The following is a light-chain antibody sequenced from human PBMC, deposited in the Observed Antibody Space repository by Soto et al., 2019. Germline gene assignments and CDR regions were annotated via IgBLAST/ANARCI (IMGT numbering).Light chain of an antibody. CDR1: SSNIGSNL. Sequence: QSVLTQPPSASGTLGQRVTISCSGSSSNIGSNLVYWYQQLPGTAPKLLIYSNDQRPSGVPDRFSGSKSGTSASLAISGLRSEDEADYYCAAWDDSLSGWVFGGGTKLTVL. CDR3: AAWDDSLSGWV. CDR2: SND. V-gene: IGLV1-47*02. J-gene: IGLJ3*02.